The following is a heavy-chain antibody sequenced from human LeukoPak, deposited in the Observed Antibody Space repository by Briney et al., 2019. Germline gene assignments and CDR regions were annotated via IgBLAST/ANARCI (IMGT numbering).Heavy chain of an antibody. V-gene: IGHV1-24*01. CDR1: GYPLTELY. CDR2: FDPDDGET. J-gene: IGHJ4*02. D-gene: IGHD2-15*01. Sequence: ASVNLSYKVSGYPLTELYMLWVRQAPGKALEGMGGFDPDDGETIYAQKFQGRVSITRDTSTRTVYMELNGLSSEDAAVYLCERAVGIGVGVVPTFDYWGQGTLVTVSS. CDR3: ERAVGIGVGVVPTFDY.